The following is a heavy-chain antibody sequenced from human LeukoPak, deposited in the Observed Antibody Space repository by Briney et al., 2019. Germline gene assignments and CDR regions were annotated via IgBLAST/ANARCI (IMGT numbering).Heavy chain of an antibody. CDR3: AREIYCSASSCTGGVFDI. V-gene: IGHV3-53*01. CDR2: IYSGGST. J-gene: IGHJ3*02. Sequence: PGGSLRLSCASSVFTVSSNYMSWVRQARGKGVEGVSVIYSGGSTYYTDSGKGRFTISRDNSKNTLYLQMNSLRVEDTAVYYCAREIYCSASSCTGGVFDIWGQGTMVTVSS. CDR1: VFTVSSNY. D-gene: IGHD2-15*01.